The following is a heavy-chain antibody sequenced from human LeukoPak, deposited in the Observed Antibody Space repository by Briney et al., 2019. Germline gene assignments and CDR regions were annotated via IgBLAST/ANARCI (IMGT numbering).Heavy chain of an antibody. Sequence: ASVKVSCKASGYTFTSYGISWVRQAPGQGLEWMGWISAYNGNTNYAQKLQGRVTMTTDTSTSTAYMELRSLRSDDTAVYYCARDGRIAAAGTSYHFDYWAREPWSPSPQ. D-gene: IGHD6-13*01. CDR1: GYTFTSYG. V-gene: IGHV1-18*01. CDR2: ISAYNGNT. CDR3: ARDGRIAAAGTSYHFDY. J-gene: IGHJ4*02.